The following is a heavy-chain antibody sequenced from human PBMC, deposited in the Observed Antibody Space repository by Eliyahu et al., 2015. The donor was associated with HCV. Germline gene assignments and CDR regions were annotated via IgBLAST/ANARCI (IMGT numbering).Heavy chain of an antibody. J-gene: IGHJ5*02. CDR1: GXSIXTSY. CDR3: ASGGGGIAVTGTGGWFDP. D-gene: IGHD6-19*01. Sequence: QVQLHESGPGLVKPSETLSXTCTVXGXSIXTSYWXWIRQPPGKGLEWIGYIHYSGSTNYNPSLKSRVTISLDTSKNQFSLNLTSVTAADTAMYYCASGGGGIAVTGTGGWFDPWGQGTLVTVSS. V-gene: IGHV4-59*01. CDR2: IHYSGST.